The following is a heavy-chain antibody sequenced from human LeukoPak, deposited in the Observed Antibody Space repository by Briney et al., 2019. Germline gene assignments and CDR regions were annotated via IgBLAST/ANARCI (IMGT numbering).Heavy chain of an antibody. CDR1: GFTFSGYS. CDR3: ARDRYTRRYFDY. J-gene: IGHJ4*02. Sequence: GGSLRLSCAASGFTFSGYSKSWVRHPPGKGLEWVSYIIGSSSTIHYADSVKGRFTISRDNAENSLSLQMNSLRAEDTAVYYCARDRYTRRYFDYWGQGALVTVSS. D-gene: IGHD6-13*01. CDR2: IIGSSSTI. V-gene: IGHV3-48*04.